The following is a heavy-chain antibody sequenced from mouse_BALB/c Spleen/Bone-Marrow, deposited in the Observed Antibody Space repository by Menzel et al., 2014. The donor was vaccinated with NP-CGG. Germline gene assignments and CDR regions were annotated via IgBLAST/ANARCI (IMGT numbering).Heavy chain of an antibody. J-gene: IGHJ2*01. Sequence: EVKLMESGPGLMKPSQSLSLTCTVTGYSITSAYAWNWIRQFPGDKLEWMGYITSSGHTSYNPSLKSRISIARDTSKNRFFLQLNSVTTEDTATYYCARSGNFFDYWGQGTTLTVSS. CDR2: ITSSGHT. D-gene: IGHD3-1*01. CDR3: ARSGNFFDY. V-gene: IGHV3-2*02. CDR1: GYSITSAYA.